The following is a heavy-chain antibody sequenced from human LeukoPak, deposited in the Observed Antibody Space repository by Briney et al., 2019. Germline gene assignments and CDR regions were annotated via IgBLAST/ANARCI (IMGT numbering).Heavy chain of an antibody. CDR1: GGSISSYY. J-gene: IGHJ6*03. CDR2: IYTSGST. V-gene: IGHV4-4*09. D-gene: IGHD6-13*01. Sequence: SETLSLTCTVSGGSISSYYWSWIRQPPGKGLEWIGYIYTSGSTNYNPSLKSRVTISVDTSKNQFSLKLSSVTAADTAVYYCARHGGSSSLGYYYYMDVWGKGTTVTVSS. CDR3: ARHGGSSSLGYYYYMDV.